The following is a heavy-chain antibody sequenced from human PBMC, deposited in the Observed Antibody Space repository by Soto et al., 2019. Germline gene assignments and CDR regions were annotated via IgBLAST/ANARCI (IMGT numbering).Heavy chain of an antibody. Sequence: EVQLVQSGGGLVQPAGSLRLSCAVSGITVGNNYMSWVRQAPGKGLEWVSLIYSGGSTNYADSVKGRFTISRDTSKNTIYLQMSSLRAEDTAVYYCAGHSHKDYWGQGTLVTVSS. CDR1: GITVGNNY. CDR3: AGHSHKDY. CDR2: IYSGGST. V-gene: IGHV3-66*04. J-gene: IGHJ4*02.